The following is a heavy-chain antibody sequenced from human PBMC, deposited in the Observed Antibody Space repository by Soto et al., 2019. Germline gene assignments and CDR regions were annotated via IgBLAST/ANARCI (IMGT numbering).Heavy chain of an antibody. CDR3: ARATGYDFWSL. J-gene: IGHJ4*02. Sequence: QVQLVESGGGVVQPGRSLRLSCAASGFTFSSYAMHWVRQAPGKGLEWVAVISYDGSNKYYADSVKGRFTISRDNSKNTLYLQMNSLRAEDTAVYYCARATGYDFWSLWGKGTLVTVSS. D-gene: IGHD3-3*01. CDR2: ISYDGSNK. CDR1: GFTFSSYA. V-gene: IGHV3-30-3*01.